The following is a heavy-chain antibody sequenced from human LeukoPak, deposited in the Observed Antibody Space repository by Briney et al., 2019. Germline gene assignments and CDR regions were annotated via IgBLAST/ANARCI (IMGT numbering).Heavy chain of an antibody. CDR2: IYPGDSDT. V-gene: IGHV5-51*01. J-gene: IGHJ4*02. CDR3: GRQY. Sequence: GESLKISCKGSGYSFTSYWIGWVRQMPGKGLGWMGSIYPGDSDTRYSPSFQGPVTISADQSIRNTYLQWSSLEASHTAIYYCGRQYWGQGTLVTVSS. CDR1: GYSFTSYW.